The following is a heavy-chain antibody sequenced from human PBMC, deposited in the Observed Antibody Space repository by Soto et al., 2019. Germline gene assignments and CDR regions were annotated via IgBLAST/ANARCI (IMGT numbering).Heavy chain of an antibody. Sequence: EVQLLESGGGLVQPGGSLRLSCAASGFTFSSYAMSWVRQAPGKGLEWVSAISGSGGSTYYADSVKGRSPISRDNSNNTLYLQMNSLRAEDTPVYYCAKKPHSSSCYLDAFDIWGQGTMVNVSS. V-gene: IGHV3-23*01. J-gene: IGHJ3*02. CDR2: ISGSGGST. CDR3: AKKPHSSSCYLDAFDI. D-gene: IGHD6-13*01. CDR1: GFTFSSYA.